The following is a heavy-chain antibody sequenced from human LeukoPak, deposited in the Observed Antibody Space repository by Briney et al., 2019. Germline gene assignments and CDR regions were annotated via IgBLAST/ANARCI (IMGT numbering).Heavy chain of an antibody. CDR1: GGSISSSNW. Sequence: PSGTLSLTCAVSGGSISSSNWWSWVRQPPGKGLEWIGETYHGGSTNYNPSLKSRFTISVDKSKNQFSLKLSSVTAADTAVYYCARGTDTAMFRGMGNWFDPWGQGTLVTVSS. CDR2: TYHGGST. D-gene: IGHD5-18*01. CDR3: ARGTDTAMFRGMGNWFDP. V-gene: IGHV4-4*02. J-gene: IGHJ5*02.